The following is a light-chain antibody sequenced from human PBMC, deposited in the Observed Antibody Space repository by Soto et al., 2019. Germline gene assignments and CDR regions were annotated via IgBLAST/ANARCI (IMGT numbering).Light chain of an antibody. Sequence: QSALTQPASVSGSPGQSITISRTGTSSDVGGYNYVSWYQQHPVKAPKLMIYEVSNRPSGVSNRCSGSKSGNTASLTISRLQAEDEADYYCSSYTSSSTLRVFGSGTKVTVL. V-gene: IGLV2-14*01. CDR2: EVS. CDR3: SSYTSSSTLRV. J-gene: IGLJ1*01. CDR1: SSDVGGYNY.